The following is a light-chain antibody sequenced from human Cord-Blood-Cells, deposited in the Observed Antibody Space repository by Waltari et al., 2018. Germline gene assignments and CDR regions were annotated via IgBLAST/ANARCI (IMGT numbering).Light chain of an antibody. J-gene: IGKJ4*01. V-gene: IGKV2-28*01. CDR3: MQALQTPLT. CDR2: LGS. Sequence: DIVMTQSPLSLPVTPGEPASMPCRSSQSLLHSNGYNYLDWYLQKPGQSPQLLIYLGSNRASGVPDRFSGSGSGTDFTLKISRVEAEDVGVYYCMQALQTPLTFGGWTKVEIK. CDR1: QSLLHSNGYNY.